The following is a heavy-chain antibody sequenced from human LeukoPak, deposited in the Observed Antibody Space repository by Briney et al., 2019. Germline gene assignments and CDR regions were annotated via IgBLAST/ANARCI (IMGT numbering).Heavy chain of an antibody. CDR2: IYNGGII. D-gene: IGHD3-10*01. V-gene: IGHV4-4*07. J-gene: IGHJ5*02. Sequence: SETLSLTCTVSGGSISSYYWSWIRQPPGKGLEWIGRIYNGGIITYNPSLKSRVTMSIDTSNNQFSLRLRFVTAADTAVYYCARDSGTTGEVKFDPWGQGTLVTVSS. CDR1: GGSISSYY. CDR3: ARDSGTTGEVKFDP.